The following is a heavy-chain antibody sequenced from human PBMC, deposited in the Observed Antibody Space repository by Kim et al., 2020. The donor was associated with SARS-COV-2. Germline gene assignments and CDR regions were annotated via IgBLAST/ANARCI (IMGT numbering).Heavy chain of an antibody. D-gene: IGHD3-10*01. CDR2: INHSGST. Sequence: SETLSLTCAVYGGSFSGYYWSWIRQPPGKGLEWIGEINHSGSTNYNPSLKSRVTISVDTSKNQFSLKLSSVTAADTAVYYCARGGRYYCSGSYRPAYYYGRDVWCQGTTVTVSS. V-gene: IGHV4-34*01. CDR3: ARGGRYYCSGSYRPAYYYGRDV. J-gene: IGHJ6*02. CDR1: GGSFSGYY.